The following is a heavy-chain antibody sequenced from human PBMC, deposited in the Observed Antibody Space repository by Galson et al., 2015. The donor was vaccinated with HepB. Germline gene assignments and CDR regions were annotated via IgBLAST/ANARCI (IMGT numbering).Heavy chain of an antibody. J-gene: IGHJ5*02. CDR1: GFTFDDYG. V-gene: IGHV3-9*01. CDR2: ISWNSGNI. Sequence: SLRLSCAASGFTFDDYGMHWVRQAPGKGLEWVSGISWNSGNIGYADSVKGRFTISRDNAKDSLYLQMSSLRAEDTALYHCAKDPGGSGVWFDPWGQGTLVTVSS. D-gene: IGHD3-10*01. CDR3: AKDPGGSGVWFDP.